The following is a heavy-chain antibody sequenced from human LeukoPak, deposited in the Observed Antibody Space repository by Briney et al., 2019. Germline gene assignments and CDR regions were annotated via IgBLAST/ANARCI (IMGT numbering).Heavy chain of an antibody. CDR2: INGSGGRI. J-gene: IGHJ1*01. D-gene: IGHD3-22*01. CDR3: ARSSGYYFEYFHH. V-gene: IGHV3-23*01. Sequence: GGSLRLSCAASGFTFSSYAMSWVRQAPGKGLEWVSAINGSGGRIYYADSVKGRFTISRDNSKSTLYLQMNSLRAEDTAVYYCARSSGYYFEYFHHWGQGTRVTVSS. CDR1: GFTFSSYA.